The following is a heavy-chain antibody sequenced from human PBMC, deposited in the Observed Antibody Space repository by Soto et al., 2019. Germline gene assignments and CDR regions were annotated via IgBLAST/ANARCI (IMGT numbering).Heavy chain of an antibody. CDR3: ARGTAGYSSSWYAH. CDR1: GGSFSGYY. D-gene: IGHD6-13*01. V-gene: IGHV4-34*01. CDR2: INHSGST. J-gene: IGHJ4*02. Sequence: KTSETLSLTCAVYGGSFSGYYWSWIRQPPGKGLEWIGEINHSGSTNYNPSLKSRVTISVDTSRNQFSVKLSSVTAADTAVYFCARGTAGYSSSWYAHWGQGTLVTSPQ.